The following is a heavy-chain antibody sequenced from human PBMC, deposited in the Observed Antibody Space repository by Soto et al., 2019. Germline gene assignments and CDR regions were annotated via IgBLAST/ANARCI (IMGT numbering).Heavy chain of an antibody. J-gene: IGHJ6*02. CDR2: IYYSGST. CDR1: GGSISSGDYY. Sequence: SETLSLTCTVSGGSISSGDYYWSWIRQPPGKGLEWIGYIYYSGSTYYNPSLKSRVTISVDTSKNQFSLKLSSVTAADTAMYYFGGGPTVRYYYYGIDFWGQGTTVTVSS. CDR3: GGGPTVRYYYYGIDF. D-gene: IGHD3-10*01. V-gene: IGHV4-30-4*01.